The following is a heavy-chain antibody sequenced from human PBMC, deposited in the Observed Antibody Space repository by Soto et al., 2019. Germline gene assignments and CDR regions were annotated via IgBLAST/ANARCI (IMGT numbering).Heavy chain of an antibody. CDR3: ARSRVPRGMDV. CDR1: GFSLSVYN. V-gene: IGHV3-21*01. CDR2: ISSSSNYI. D-gene: IGHD6-6*01. J-gene: IGHJ6*02. Sequence: EVQLVESGGGLVKPGESLRVSCAASGFSLSVYNMNWVRQAPGKGLEWVSSISSSSNYIYYVDSVKGRFTISRDNAKNSLHLQMNSLRVEDTAVYYCARSRVPRGMDVWGQGTTVTVSS.